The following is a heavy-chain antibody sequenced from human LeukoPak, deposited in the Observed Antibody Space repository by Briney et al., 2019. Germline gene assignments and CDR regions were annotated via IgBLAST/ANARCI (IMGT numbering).Heavy chain of an antibody. D-gene: IGHD2-2*01. CDR2: TYYRSKWYN. J-gene: IGHJ3*02. V-gene: IGHV6-1*01. CDR3: ARDTRSRLLVPGAPREPDRCCAFDI. Sequence: SQTLSLTCAISGDSVSSNSAAWNWIRQSPSRGLEWLGGTYYRSKWYNDYAVSVKSRITINPDTSKNQFSLQLNSVTPEDTAVYYCARDTRSRLLVPGAPREPDRCCAFDIWGQGTMVTVSS. CDR1: GDSVSSNSAA.